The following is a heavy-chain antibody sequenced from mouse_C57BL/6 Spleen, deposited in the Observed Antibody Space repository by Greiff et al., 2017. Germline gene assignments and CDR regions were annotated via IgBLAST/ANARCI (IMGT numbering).Heavy chain of an antibody. Sequence: EVMLVESGGGLVKPGGSLKLSCAASGFTFSSYAMSWVRQTPEKRLEWVATISDGGSYTYYPDNVKGRFTISRDNAKNNLYLQMSHLKSEDTAMYYCARASNYAMDYWGQGTSVTVSS. CDR3: ARASNYAMDY. J-gene: IGHJ4*01. V-gene: IGHV5-4*03. CDR2: ISDGGSYT. D-gene: IGHD2-10*02. CDR1: GFTFSSYA.